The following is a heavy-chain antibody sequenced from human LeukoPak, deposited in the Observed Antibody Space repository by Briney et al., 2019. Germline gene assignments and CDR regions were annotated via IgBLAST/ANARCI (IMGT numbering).Heavy chain of an antibody. J-gene: IGHJ4*02. CDR1: GYSFTTYA. Sequence: ASVKVSCKTSGYSFTTYAINWVRQAPGQGLEWMGWINTNTGNPTYAQGFTGRYVFSLDTSVSTAYLQISGLKADDTAVYYCGRDPKLGIRGYTYGYIDYWGQGTLVTVSS. CDR3: GRDPKLGIRGYTYGYIDY. D-gene: IGHD5-18*01. CDR2: INTNTGNP. V-gene: IGHV7-4-1*02.